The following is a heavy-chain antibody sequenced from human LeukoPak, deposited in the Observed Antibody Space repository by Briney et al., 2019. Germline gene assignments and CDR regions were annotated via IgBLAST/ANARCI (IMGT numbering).Heavy chain of an antibody. D-gene: IGHD3-9*01. CDR2: ISHDGANK. CDR1: GFRFSDHA. J-gene: IGHJ4*02. CDR3: ASDDIAELQF. Sequence: PGGSLRLSCSASGFRFSDHAMHWVRQSPGRGLEWLAFISHDGANKYYAESVEGRFTISRANSKNTVYLQLSGLRPDDTAVYYCASDDIAELQFWGQGTLVTVSS. V-gene: IGHV3-30*15.